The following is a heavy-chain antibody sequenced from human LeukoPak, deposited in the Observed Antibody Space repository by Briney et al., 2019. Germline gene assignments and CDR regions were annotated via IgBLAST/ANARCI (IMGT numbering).Heavy chain of an antibody. D-gene: IGHD2-2*01. Sequence: GGSLRLSCAASGFTFSSYWMSWVRQAPGKGLEWVANIKQDGSEKYYVDSVKGRFTISRDNAKNSLYLQMNSLRAEDTAVYYCARDFICSSTSCNGYWGQGTVVTVSS. CDR1: GFTFSSYW. V-gene: IGHV3-7*03. J-gene: IGHJ4*02. CDR3: ARDFICSSTSCNGY. CDR2: IKQDGSEK.